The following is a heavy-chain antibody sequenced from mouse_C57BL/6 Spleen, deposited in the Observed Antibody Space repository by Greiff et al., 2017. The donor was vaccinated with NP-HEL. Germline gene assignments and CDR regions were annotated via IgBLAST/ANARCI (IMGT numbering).Heavy chain of an antibody. Sequence: EVQLQESGPELVKPGASVKIPCKASGYTFTDYNMDWVKQSHGKSLEWIGDINPNNGGTIYNQKFKGKATLTVDKSSSTAYMELRSLTSEDTAVYYCARWDYGSSGAMDYWGQGTSVTVSS. J-gene: IGHJ4*01. CDR1: GYTFTDYN. V-gene: IGHV1-18*01. CDR2: INPNNGGT. D-gene: IGHD1-1*01. CDR3: ARWDYGSSGAMDY.